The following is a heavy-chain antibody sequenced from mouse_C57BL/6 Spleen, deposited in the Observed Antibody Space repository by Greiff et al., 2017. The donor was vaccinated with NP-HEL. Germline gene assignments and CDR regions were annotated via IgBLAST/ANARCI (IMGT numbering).Heavy chain of an antibody. CDR2: INPNNGGT. Sequence: EVQLQQSGPELVKPGASVKISCKASGYTFTDYYMNWVKQSHGKSLEWIGDINPNNGGTSYNQKFKGKATLTVDKSSSTAYMELRSLTSEDSAVYYCARRGNPYWDFDVWGTGTTVTVSS. J-gene: IGHJ1*03. D-gene: IGHD2-1*01. V-gene: IGHV1-26*01. CDR3: ARRGNPYWDFDV. CDR1: GYTFTDYY.